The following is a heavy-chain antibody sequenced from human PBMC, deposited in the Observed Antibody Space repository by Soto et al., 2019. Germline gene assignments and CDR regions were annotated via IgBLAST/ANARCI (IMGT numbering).Heavy chain of an antibody. V-gene: IGHV3-7*01. Sequence: EVQLVESGGGLVQPGGSLRLSCAASGFTFSSYWMSWVRQAPGKWLEWVANIKQDGSEKYYVDSVKGRFTISRDNAKNSLYLQMNSLRAEDTAVYYCARDPGGDYSVYYMDVWGKGTTVTVSS. CDR1: GFTFSSYW. D-gene: IGHD4-17*01. CDR2: IKQDGSEK. J-gene: IGHJ6*03. CDR3: ARDPGGDYSVYYMDV.